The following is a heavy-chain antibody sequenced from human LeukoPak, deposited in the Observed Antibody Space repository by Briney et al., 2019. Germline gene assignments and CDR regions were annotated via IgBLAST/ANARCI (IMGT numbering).Heavy chain of an antibody. J-gene: IGHJ5*02. Sequence: PGGPLRLSCAASGFTFSSYWLSWLRQAPGKGLEWVANIKQDGSEKYYVDSVKGRFTISRDNAKNSLYLQMNSLRAEATAVYYCARVIAPDYDILTVNWFDPWGQGTLVTVSS. V-gene: IGHV3-7*01. CDR2: IKQDGSEK. CDR3: ARVIAPDYDILTVNWFDP. D-gene: IGHD3-9*01. CDR1: GFTFSSYW.